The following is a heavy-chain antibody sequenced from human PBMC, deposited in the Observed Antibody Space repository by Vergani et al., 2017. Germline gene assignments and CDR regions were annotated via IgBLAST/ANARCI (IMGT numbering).Heavy chain of an antibody. CDR2: ISSSSSYI. Sequence: EVQLVESGGGLVKPGGSLRLSCAASGFTFSSYSMNWVRQAPGKGLEWVSSISSSSSYIYYADSVKGRFTISRDNAKNSLYLQMNSLRAEETAVYYCARDSPLPITFGGVTSARYFDYWGQGTLVTVSS. D-gene: IGHD3-16*01. J-gene: IGHJ4*02. CDR1: GFTFSSYS. V-gene: IGHV3-21*01. CDR3: ARDSPLPITFGGVTSARYFDY.